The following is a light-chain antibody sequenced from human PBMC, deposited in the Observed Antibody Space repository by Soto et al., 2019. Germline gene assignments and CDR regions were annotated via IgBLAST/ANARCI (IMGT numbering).Light chain of an antibody. CDR1: SSDVGSYNL. Sequence: QSVLTQPASVSGSPGQSITISCTGTSSDVGSYNLVSWYQQHPGKAPKLIISEGSERPSGVSTRFSGSKSGNTASLTISGLQAEDEAAYYCCSFARGSSYVFGTGTKVTV. V-gene: IGLV2-23*01. J-gene: IGLJ1*01. CDR3: CSFARGSSYV. CDR2: EGS.